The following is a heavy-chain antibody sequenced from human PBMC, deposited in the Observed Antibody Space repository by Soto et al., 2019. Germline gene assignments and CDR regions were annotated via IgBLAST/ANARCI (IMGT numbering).Heavy chain of an antibody. Sequence: PGGSLRLSCAASGFTFSSYDIHWVRQAPGKGLEWLAVISYGGSNKYYADSVKGRFTVSRDNTKNTLYLQMNSLRAEDTAVYFCARQSLKYYGAMDVWGQGTTVTVSS. CDR1: GFTFSSYD. CDR3: ARQSLKYYGAMDV. J-gene: IGHJ6*02. CDR2: ISYGGSNK. D-gene: IGHD4-17*01. V-gene: IGHV3-30*03.